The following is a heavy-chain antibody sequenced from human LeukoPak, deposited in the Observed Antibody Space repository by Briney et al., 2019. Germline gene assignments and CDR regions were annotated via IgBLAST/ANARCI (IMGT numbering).Heavy chain of an antibody. Sequence: ASVKVSCKASGCTFNAYNMHWVRQAPGQGLEWMGWINPKSCGANYAQKFQGRVTMTWDTSISTAHMELSRLRSDDTALYYCAKEEYSEILTGGLDTWGQGPRVTVSS. V-gene: IGHV1-2*02. CDR2: INPKSCGA. D-gene: IGHD3-9*01. CDR3: AKEEYSEILTGGLDT. CDR1: GCTFNAYN. J-gene: IGHJ4*02.